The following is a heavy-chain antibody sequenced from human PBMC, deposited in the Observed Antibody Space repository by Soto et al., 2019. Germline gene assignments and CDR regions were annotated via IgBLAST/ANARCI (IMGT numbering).Heavy chain of an antibody. J-gene: IGHJ6*02. CDR2: ISAYNGDT. Sequence: QVKLVQSGVEVKRPGASVKVSCKASGYTFSSFGITWVRQAPGQGMEWMGWISAYNGDTNYAQKFQGRVTMTTDTSTTSAYMELRSLRSDDTAVYYCARPIDYYNYAMDAWGQGTTVTVSS. V-gene: IGHV1-18*01. CDR3: ARPIDYYNYAMDA. CDR1: GYTFSSFG.